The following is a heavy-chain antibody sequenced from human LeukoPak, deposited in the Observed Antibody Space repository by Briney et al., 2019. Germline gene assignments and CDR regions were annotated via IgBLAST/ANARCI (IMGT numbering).Heavy chain of an antibody. J-gene: IGHJ6*02. V-gene: IGHV1-2*02. CDR2: INPNSGGT. CDR1: GYTFTGYY. CDR3: ARVGDRRYYDSSGYYSQYGMDV. Sequence: ASVTVSCKASGYTFTGYYMHWVRQAPGQGLEWMGWINPNSGGTNYAQKFQGRVTMTRDTSISTACMELSRLRSDDTAVYYCARVGDRRYYDSSGYYSQYGMDVWGQGTTVTVSS. D-gene: IGHD3-22*01.